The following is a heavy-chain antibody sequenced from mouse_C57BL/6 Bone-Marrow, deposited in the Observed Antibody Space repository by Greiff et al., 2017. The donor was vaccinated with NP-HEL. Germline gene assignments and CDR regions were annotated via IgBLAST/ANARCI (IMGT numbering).Heavy chain of an antibody. CDR2: FHPYNDDT. D-gene: IGHD2-1*01. CDR3: ARGGNYWYYFDY. Sequence: VQRVESGAELVKPGASVKMSCKASGYTFTTYPIEWVKQNHGKSLEWIGNFHPYNDDTEYNEKFKNKATLTVEKSYSTVYLELSRLTSDDSSVYYCARGGNYWYYFDYWGQGTTLTVSS. V-gene: IGHV1-47*01. J-gene: IGHJ2*01. CDR1: GYTFTTYP.